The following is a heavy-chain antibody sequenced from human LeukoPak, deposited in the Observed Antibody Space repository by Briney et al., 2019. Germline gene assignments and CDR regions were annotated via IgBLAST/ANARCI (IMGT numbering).Heavy chain of an antibody. Sequence: VSVKVSCKDSGYTFTSYGISWVRQAPGQGLEWMGWITAYNGNTNHAQKLQGRVTMTTDTSTSTAYMELRSLRSEDTAVYYCAVSAQYCSSTSCRPLPVDYWGQGTLVTVSS. CDR2: ITAYNGNT. V-gene: IGHV1-18*01. D-gene: IGHD2-2*01. CDR1: GYTFTSYG. CDR3: AVSAQYCSSTSCRPLPVDY. J-gene: IGHJ4*02.